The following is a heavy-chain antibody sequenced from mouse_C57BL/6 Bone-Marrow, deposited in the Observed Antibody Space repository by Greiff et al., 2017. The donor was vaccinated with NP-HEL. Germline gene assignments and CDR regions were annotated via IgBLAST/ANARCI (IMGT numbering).Heavy chain of an antibody. Sequence: VQLQQPGAELVRPGSSVKLSCKASGYTFTSYWMHWVKQRPIQGLEWIGNIDPSDSETHYNQKFKDTATLTVDKSSRPAYMQLSSPTSEDSAVYYCASKDYSNYDYFDYWVQCTTLTVSS. CDR2: IDPSDSET. D-gene: IGHD2-5*01. V-gene: IGHV1-52*01. CDR1: GYTFTSYW. CDR3: ASKDYSNYDYFDY. J-gene: IGHJ2*01.